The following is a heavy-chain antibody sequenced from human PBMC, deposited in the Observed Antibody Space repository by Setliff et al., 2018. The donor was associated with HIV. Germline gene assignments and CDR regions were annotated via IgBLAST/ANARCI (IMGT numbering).Heavy chain of an antibody. CDR1: GGSISSYDYN. CDR2: IYYTGRT. D-gene: IGHD1-26*01. Sequence: SSETLSLTCTVSGGSISSYDYNWGWIRQPPGKGLEWIANIYYTGRTYYNPSLKSRVTISVDTSKNQFSLKVTSLTAANTAVYYCARYRRGAEWFDPWGQGTQVTVSS. V-gene: IGHV4-39*01. CDR3: ARYRRGAEWFDP. J-gene: IGHJ5*02.